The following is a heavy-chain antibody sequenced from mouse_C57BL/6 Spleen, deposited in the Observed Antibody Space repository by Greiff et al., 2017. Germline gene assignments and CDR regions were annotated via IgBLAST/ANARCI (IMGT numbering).Heavy chain of an antibody. J-gene: IGHJ1*03. CDR1: GYTFTDYN. V-gene: IGHV1-22*01. CDR3: ARVRVYDYDRYFDV. Sequence: EVQLQQSGPELVKPGASVKMSCKASGYTFTDYNMHWVKQSHGKSLEWIGYINPNNGGTSYNQKFKGKATLTVNKYSSTAYMELRSLTSEDSAVYYCARVRVYDYDRYFDVWGTGTTVTVSS. CDR2: INPNNGGT. D-gene: IGHD2-4*01.